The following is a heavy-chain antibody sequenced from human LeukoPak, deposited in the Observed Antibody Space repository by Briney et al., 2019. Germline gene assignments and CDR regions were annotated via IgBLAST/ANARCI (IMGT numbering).Heavy chain of an antibody. CDR3: ASVTSSLYYYYYGMDV. D-gene: IGHD3-16*01. J-gene: IGHJ6*02. Sequence: SETLSLTCAVYGENFSIYFYSWIRQPPGTGLEWIGEINHSGSTNYNPSLKSRVTISVDTSKNQFSLKLSSVTAADTAVYYCASVTSSLYYYYYGMDVWGQGTTVTVSS. V-gene: IGHV4-34*01. CDR1: GENFSIYF. CDR2: INHSGST.